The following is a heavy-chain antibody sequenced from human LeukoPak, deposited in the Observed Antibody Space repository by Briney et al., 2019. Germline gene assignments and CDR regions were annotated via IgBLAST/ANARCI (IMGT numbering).Heavy chain of an antibody. CDR2: IYYSGST. J-gene: IGHJ3*02. CDR1: GGSISSYY. V-gene: IGHV4-59*01. CDR3: ARDQLGGAFDI. Sequence: SEALSLTCTVSGGSISSYYWSWIRPPPGKGLEWIGYIYYSGSTNYNPSLKSRVTISVDTSKNQFSLKLSSVTAADTAVYYCARDQLGGAFDIWGQGTMVTVSS. D-gene: IGHD6-6*01.